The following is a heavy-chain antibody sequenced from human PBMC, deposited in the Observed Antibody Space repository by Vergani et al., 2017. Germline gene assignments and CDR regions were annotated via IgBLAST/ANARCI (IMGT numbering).Heavy chain of an antibody. V-gene: IGHV1-46*01. D-gene: IGHD2-15*01. CDR3: ARDLGGSRDY. Sequence: QVQLVQSGAEVKKPGSSVKVSCKASGGTFSSYAISWVRQAPGQGLEWMGIINPSGGSTSYAQNFQGRVSMTRDTSTSTVYMELSSLRFEDTAVYYCARDLGGSRDYWGQGTLVTVSS. J-gene: IGHJ4*02. CDR2: INPSGGST. CDR1: GGTFSSYA.